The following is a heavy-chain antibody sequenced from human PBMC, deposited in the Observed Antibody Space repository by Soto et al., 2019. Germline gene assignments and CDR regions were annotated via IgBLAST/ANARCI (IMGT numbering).Heavy chain of an antibody. CDR1: GGALIGYL. Sequence: PHALTLPYAGTGGALIGYLWNVIPHPPGKGLEWIGEVNHSGSTNYMPSLKSRVTISVDTSKNQFSLKLSSVTAADTAVYYCARREAVPGYYYYYAMDVWGQGTTVT. CDR3: ARREAVPGYYYYYAMDV. D-gene: IGHD6-19*01. CDR2: VNHSGST. V-gene: IGHV4-34*01. J-gene: IGHJ6*02.